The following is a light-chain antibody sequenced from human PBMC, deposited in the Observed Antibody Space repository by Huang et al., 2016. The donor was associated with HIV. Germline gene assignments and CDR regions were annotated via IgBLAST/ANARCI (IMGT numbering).Light chain of an antibody. Sequence: IQLTQSPSSLSASVGDRVTITCRASQGISSYLAWYQHKPGKAPKLLIYAASTLQSGVPSRFSGSGSGTHFTLTISSLQPEDFATYYCQQLNSYPRTFGPGTKVDIK. CDR1: QGISSY. J-gene: IGKJ3*01. CDR2: AAS. V-gene: IGKV1-9*01. CDR3: QQLNSYPRT.